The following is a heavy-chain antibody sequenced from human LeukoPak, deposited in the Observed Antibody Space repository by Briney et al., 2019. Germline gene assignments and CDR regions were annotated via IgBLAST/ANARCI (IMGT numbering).Heavy chain of an antibody. CDR1: GGSISSYY. CDR2: IYYSGST. J-gene: IGHJ4*02. D-gene: IGHD3-22*01. Sequence: SETLSPTCTVSGGSISSYYWSWIRQPPGKGLDWIGYIYYSGSTNYNPSLKSRVTISVDTSKNQFSLKLSSVTAADTAVYYCARNYDSSGYYLGYWGQGTLVTVSS. V-gene: IGHV4-59*01. CDR3: ARNYDSSGYYLGY.